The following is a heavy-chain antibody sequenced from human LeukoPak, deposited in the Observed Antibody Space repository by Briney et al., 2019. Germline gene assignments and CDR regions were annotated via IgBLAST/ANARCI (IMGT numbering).Heavy chain of an antibody. D-gene: IGHD3-22*01. CDR1: GITLSNYG. CDR2: LSGSGGST. CDR3: AKRGVVIRVILVGFHKEAYYFDS. V-gene: IGHV3-23*01. Sequence: GGSLRLSCAVSGITLSNYGMTWVRQAPGKGLEWVAGLSGSGGSTNYADSVKGRFTISRDNAKNTLYLQMNSLRAEDTAVYFCAKRGVVIRVILVGFHKEAYYFDSWGQGVLVTVSS. J-gene: IGHJ4*02.